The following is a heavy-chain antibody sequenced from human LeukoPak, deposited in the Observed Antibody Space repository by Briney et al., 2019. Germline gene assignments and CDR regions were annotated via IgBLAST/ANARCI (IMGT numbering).Heavy chain of an antibody. CDR2: INHSGST. Sequence: SETLTLTCAVYGGSFSGYYWSWIRQPPGKGLEWIGEINHSGSTNYNPSLKSRVTILVDTSKNQFSLKLSSVTAADTAVYYCARERRPHYYDSSGYYSSRAFDIWGQGTMVTVSS. D-gene: IGHD3-22*01. CDR3: ARERRPHYYDSSGYYSSRAFDI. CDR1: GGSFSGYY. J-gene: IGHJ3*02. V-gene: IGHV4-34*01.